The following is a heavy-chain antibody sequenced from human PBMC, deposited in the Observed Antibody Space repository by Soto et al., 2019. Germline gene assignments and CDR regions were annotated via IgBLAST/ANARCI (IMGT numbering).Heavy chain of an antibody. D-gene: IGHD6-19*01. V-gene: IGHV1-18*01. Sequence: QVQLVQSGAEVKKPGASVKVSCKAFGFTFTSYGFSWVRQAPGEGLEWMGWVSAYNGYTTYAQKLQGRVTMTTDTSTNTAYMELRSLRSDDTAVYYCARAGRSIAVALSDSWGQGTLVTVSS. J-gene: IGHJ4*02. CDR3: ARAGRSIAVALSDS. CDR1: GFTFTSYG. CDR2: VSAYNGYT.